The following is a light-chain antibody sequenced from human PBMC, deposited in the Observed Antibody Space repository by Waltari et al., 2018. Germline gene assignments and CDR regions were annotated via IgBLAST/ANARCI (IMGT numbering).Light chain of an antibody. CDR3: CSYTGTDTYV. CDR2: DVS. Sequence: QSALTQPASVSGSPGQSIPITCTGRMHDLGFLHYHSWYQHHPGKAPKPLIYDVSNRPSVVSSRFSVSKSVSTASLAISGLQTEDEADYYCCSYTGTDTYVFGTGTKVTVL. J-gene: IGLJ1*01. CDR1: MHDLGFLHY. V-gene: IGLV2-14*01.